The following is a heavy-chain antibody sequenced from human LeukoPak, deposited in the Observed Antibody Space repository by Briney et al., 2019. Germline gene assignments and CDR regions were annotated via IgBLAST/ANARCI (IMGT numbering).Heavy chain of an antibody. CDR2: IWYDGSNK. CDR1: GFTFNSYA. V-gene: IGHV3-33*08. J-gene: IGHJ5*02. Sequence: GGSLRLSCAASGFTFNSYAMSWVRQAPGKGLEWVAVIWYDGSNKYYADSVKGRFTISRDNSKNTLYLQMNSLRAEDTAVYYCARSPYTVTNNWFDPWGQGTLVTVSS. CDR3: ARSPYTVTNNWFDP. D-gene: IGHD4-17*01.